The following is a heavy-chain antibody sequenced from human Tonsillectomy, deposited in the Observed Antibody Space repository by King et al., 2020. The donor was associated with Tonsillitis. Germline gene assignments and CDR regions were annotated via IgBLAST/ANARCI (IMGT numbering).Heavy chain of an antibody. V-gene: IGHV3-21*01. Sequence: VQLVESGGGLVKPGGSLRLSCAASGFTFSSYSMNWVRQAPGKGLEWVSSISSIGSYIYYADPVKGRLTISRNNAKNSLYLQMNSLRAQDTAVYYCASHLSHDAFDIWGQGTMVTVSS. CDR3: ASHLSHDAFDI. CDR2: ISSIGSYI. J-gene: IGHJ3*02. CDR1: GFTFSSYS.